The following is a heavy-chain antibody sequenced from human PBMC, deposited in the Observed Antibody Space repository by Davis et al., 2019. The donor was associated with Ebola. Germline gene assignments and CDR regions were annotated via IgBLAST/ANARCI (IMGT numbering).Heavy chain of an antibody. D-gene: IGHD2-2*01. V-gene: IGHV5-51*01. J-gene: IGHJ6*02. CDR1: GYSFTSYW. Sequence: GESLKISCKGSGYSFTSYWIGWVRQMPGKGLEWMGIIYPGYSDTRYSPSFQGQVTISADKSISTAYLQWSSLKASDTAMYYCARAGGDIVVVPAAPYYYYGMDVWGQGTTVTVSS. CDR3: ARAGGDIVVVPAAPYYYYGMDV. CDR2: IYPGYSDT.